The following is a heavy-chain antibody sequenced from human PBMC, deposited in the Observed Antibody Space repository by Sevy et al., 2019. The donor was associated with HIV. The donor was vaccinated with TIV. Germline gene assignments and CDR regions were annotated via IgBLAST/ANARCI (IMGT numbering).Heavy chain of an antibody. Sequence: ASVKFSCKASGYTFTSYAMNWVRQAPGQGLEWMGWINTNTGNPTYAQVFTGRFVFSLDTSVSTAYLQISSLKAEDTAVYYCARDLLYTYFNASSGLFDYWGQGTLVPVPS. CDR3: ARDLLYTYFNASSGLFDY. J-gene: IGHJ4*02. CDR1: GYTFTSYA. CDR2: INTNTGNP. V-gene: IGHV7-4-1*02. D-gene: IGHD3-22*01.